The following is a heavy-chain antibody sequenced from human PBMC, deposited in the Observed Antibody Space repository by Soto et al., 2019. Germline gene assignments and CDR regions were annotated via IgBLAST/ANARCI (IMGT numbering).Heavy chain of an antibody. J-gene: IGHJ3*02. V-gene: IGHV4-59*01. CDR1: GGSISSYY. CDR2: IYYSGST. CDR3: ARATDGRDAFDI. Sequence: SETLSLTCTVSGGSISSYYWSWIRQPPGKGLEWIGYIYYSGSTNYNPSLKSRVTISVDTSKNQFSLKLSSVTAADTAVYYCARATDGRDAFDIWGQGTMVTVSS.